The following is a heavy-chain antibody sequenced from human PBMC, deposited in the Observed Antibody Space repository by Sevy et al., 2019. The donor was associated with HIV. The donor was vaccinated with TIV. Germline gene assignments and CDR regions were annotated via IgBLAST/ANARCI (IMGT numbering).Heavy chain of an antibody. CDR3: VSLFLSYRSGWSYFDY. Sequence: GGSLRLSCAISGFTVNDKYIIWVRQAPGKGLEWVSVIFSSGSTYYADSAKGRFTISRDNSKNTMDLQLISVRAEDTAVYYCVSLFLSYRSGWSYFDYWGQGTLVTVSS. CDR1: GFTVNDKY. CDR2: IFSSGST. D-gene: IGHD6-19*01. V-gene: IGHV3-66*02. J-gene: IGHJ4*02.